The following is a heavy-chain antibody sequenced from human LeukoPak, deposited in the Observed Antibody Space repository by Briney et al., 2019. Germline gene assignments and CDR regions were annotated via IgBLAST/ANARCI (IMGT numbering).Heavy chain of an antibody. CDR2: INTDTGNP. D-gene: IGHD1-26*01. V-gene: IGHV7-4-1*02. Sequence: ASVKVSCKTSGYTFTTCAINWMRQAPGQGLEWMGWINTDTGNPTYAQGFTGRFVFSLDTSVSTAYLQISSLKAEDTAVYYCARDRVWDLGYYYYYMDVWGKGTTVTVSS. J-gene: IGHJ6*03. CDR3: ARDRVWDLGYYYYYMDV. CDR1: GYTFTTCA.